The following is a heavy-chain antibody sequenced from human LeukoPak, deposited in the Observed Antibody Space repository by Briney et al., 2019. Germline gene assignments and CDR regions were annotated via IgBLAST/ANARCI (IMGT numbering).Heavy chain of an antibody. D-gene: IGHD6-6*01. CDR2: ISGSGGST. CDR1: GFTFSSYW. V-gene: IGHV3-23*01. Sequence: GGSLRLSCAASGFTFSSYWMSWVRQAPGKGLEWVSAISGSGGSTYYADSVKGRFTISRDNSKNTLYLQMNSLRAEDTAVYYCAKGVAARPHYFDYWGQGTLVTVSS. J-gene: IGHJ4*02. CDR3: AKGVAARPHYFDY.